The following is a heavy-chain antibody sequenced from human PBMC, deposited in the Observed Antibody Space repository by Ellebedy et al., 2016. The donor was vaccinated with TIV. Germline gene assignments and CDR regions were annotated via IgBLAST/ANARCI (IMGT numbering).Heavy chain of an antibody. Sequence: MPSETLSLTCTVSGASISRCIYSWGSIRQPPGKGMAWMGGIYYSVSTYYNPSLKSRVTISVDTSKNQFSLKLSSVTAAETALYYCARVESCPLYFDYWGQGIVFTVSS. CDR2: IYYSVST. D-gene: IGHD5-24*01. CDR1: GASISRCIYS. CDR3: ARVESCPLYFDY. V-gene: IGHV4-39*07. J-gene: IGHJ4*02.